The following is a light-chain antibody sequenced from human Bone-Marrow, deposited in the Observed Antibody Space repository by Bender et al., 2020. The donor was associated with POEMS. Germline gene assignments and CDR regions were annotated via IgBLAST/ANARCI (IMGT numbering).Light chain of an antibody. V-gene: IGLV2-23*02. Sequence: QSALTQPASVSGSPGQSITISCTGTSSDVGTYNLVSWYQQHPGKAPKLIIYEVNKRPSGVSHRFSGSKSGNMASLTLSGLQAEDEADYHCCSYAGSNTLVFGGGTKLTVL. CDR1: SSDVGTYNL. J-gene: IGLJ2*01. CDR3: CSYAGSNTLV. CDR2: EVN.